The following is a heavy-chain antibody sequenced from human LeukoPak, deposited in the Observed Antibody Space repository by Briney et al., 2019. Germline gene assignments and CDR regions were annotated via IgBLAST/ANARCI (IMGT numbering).Heavy chain of an antibody. CDR3: ARATSTTVTTLFDY. CDR1: GFTFSDYY. CDR2: ISSSGNTL. Sequence: GGSLRLSCAASGFTFSDYYMSWIRQAPGKGLEWVSHISSSGNTLYYADSVKGRFTISRDNAKNSLYLQMNSLRAEDTAVYYCARATSTTVTTLFDYWGQGTLVTVSS. V-gene: IGHV3-11*04. D-gene: IGHD4-17*01. J-gene: IGHJ4*02.